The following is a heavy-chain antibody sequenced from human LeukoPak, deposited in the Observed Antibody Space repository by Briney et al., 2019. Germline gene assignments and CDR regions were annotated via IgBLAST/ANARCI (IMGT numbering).Heavy chain of an antibody. J-gene: IGHJ4*02. CDR3: AKASTRDTGYYFDS. Sequence: GSLRLSCAASGFTLSNYAMGWVRQAPGKGPEWVSSIRYNIENTHYADAVQGRFTISRDNSKNTLYLQMNSLRAEDTARYYCAKASTRDTGYYFDSWGQGTLVSVSS. D-gene: IGHD3-9*01. CDR2: IRYNIENT. V-gene: IGHV3-23*01. CDR1: GFTLSNYA.